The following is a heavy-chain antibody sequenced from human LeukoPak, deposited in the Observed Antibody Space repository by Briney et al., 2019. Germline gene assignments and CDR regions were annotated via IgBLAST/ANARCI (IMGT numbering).Heavy chain of an antibody. Sequence: GGSLRLSCAASGFTFKSYDMHWVRQAAGGGLGWGSAFGTADDTYYPGSVNGRFTISRVSAKDSLYLQMNSLRAGDPAVYYGVRGGRISSLFDNWGQGTQVTVSS. CDR2: FGTADDT. CDR3: VRGGRISSLFDN. CDR1: GFTFKSYD. J-gene: IGHJ4*02. D-gene: IGHD6-13*01. V-gene: IGHV3-13*01.